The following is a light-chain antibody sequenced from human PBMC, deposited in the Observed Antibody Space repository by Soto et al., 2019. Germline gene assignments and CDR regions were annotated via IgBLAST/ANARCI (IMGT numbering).Light chain of an antibody. V-gene: IGLV2-14*01. Sequence: QSLVNQPTYVSGSPGQSIPISCSGTSSDVGAYNYVSWYQHHPGKAPKLIVCEVTNRPPGVSFRFSGSKSGNTASLTISGLQAEDEADYYCSSYTTINTWVFGGGTKVTVL. J-gene: IGLJ3*02. CDR3: SSYTTINTWV. CDR2: EVT. CDR1: SSDVGAYNY.